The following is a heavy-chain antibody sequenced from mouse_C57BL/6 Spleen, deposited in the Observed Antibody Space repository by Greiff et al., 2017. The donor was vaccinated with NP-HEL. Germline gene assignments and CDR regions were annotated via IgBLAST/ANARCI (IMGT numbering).Heavy chain of an antibody. CDR2: INPGSGGT. V-gene: IGHV1-54*01. Sequence: QVQLKQSGAELVRPGTSVKVSCKASGYAFTNYLIEWVKQRPGQGLEWIGVINPGSGGTNYNEKFKGKATLTADKSSSTAYMQLSSLTSEDSAVYFCARSGGYSFAYWGQGTLVTVSA. J-gene: IGHJ3*01. CDR1: GYAFTNYL. D-gene: IGHD2-3*01. CDR3: ARSGGYSFAY.